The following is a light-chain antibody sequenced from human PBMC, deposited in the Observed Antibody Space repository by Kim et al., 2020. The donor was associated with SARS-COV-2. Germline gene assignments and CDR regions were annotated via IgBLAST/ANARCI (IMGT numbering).Light chain of an antibody. V-gene: IGKV1-17*01. CDR2: GAS. CDR1: QDIRND. J-gene: IGKJ5*01. Sequence: ASVGDRVPITCRASQDIRNDLGWYQQNPGRAPKRLIYGASSLQSGVPSRFSGSGSGTEFTLTISSVQPEDFATYFCLRHNTYPITFGQGTRLEIK. CDR3: LRHNTYPIT.